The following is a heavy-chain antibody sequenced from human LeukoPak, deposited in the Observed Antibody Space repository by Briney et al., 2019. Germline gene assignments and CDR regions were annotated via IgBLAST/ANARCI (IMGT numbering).Heavy chain of an antibody. J-gene: IGHJ5*02. V-gene: IGHV3-21*01. CDR3: ARADCSSSTCSFRRSWFDP. D-gene: IGHD2-2*01. CDR1: GFTLSNYD. Sequence: GGSLRLSCAASGFTLSNYDMNWVRQAPGKGLEWVSSISTSSRYIYYKDSVRGRFTISRDDAKNSLYLEMNSLRAEDTAVYYCARADCSSSTCSFRRSWFDPWGQGTLVTVSS. CDR2: ISTSSRYI.